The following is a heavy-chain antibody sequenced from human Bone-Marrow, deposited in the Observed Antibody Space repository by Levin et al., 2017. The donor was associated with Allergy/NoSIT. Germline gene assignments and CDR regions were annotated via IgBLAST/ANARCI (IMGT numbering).Heavy chain of an antibody. CDR1: DDLLRQNY. J-gene: IGHJ3*01. CDR2: YHYSGNT. CDR3: ARSLGYSHGFNAFDL. D-gene: IGHD5-18*01. V-gene: IGHV4-59*01. Sequence: PSETLSLTCTVADDLLRQNYWSWLRQTPEKGLEWLAYYHYSGNTNYNPSLKSRATILAGESEDQFSLRLTSVTPADTAVYFCARSLGYSHGFNAFDLWGRGAVVVVSS.